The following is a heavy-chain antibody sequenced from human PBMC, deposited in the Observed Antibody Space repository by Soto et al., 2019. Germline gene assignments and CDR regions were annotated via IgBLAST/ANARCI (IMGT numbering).Heavy chain of an antibody. Sequence: GASVKVSCKASRYTFTTYGFSWVRQAPGQGLEWMGWISAHNDNARYAQKLQGRVTMTTDTSTSTAYMELRSLRSDDTAVYYCARDRGCSGGSCFDTFDIWGQGTMVTVSS. CDR3: ARDRGCSGGSCFDTFDI. CDR1: RYTFTTYG. CDR2: ISAHNDNA. J-gene: IGHJ3*02. D-gene: IGHD2-15*01. V-gene: IGHV1-18*01.